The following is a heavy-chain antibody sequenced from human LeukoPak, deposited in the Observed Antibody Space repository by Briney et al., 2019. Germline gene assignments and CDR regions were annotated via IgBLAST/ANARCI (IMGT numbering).Heavy chain of an antibody. CDR1: GGSISSYY. Sequence: SETLSLTCTVPGGSISSYYWSWIRQPAGKGLEWIGRISTSGSTNYNPSLKSRVTMSVDTSKNQFSLKLSSVTAADTAVYYCVDEGGSPFGSYWGQGTLVTVSS. J-gene: IGHJ4*02. CDR2: ISTSGST. V-gene: IGHV4-4*07. CDR3: VDEGGSPFGSY. D-gene: IGHD1-14*01.